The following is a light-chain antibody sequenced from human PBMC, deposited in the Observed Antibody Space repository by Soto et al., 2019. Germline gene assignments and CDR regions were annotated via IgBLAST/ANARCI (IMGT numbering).Light chain of an antibody. CDR3: QQRSNWPPVIT. CDR2: DAS. CDR1: QSFSSY. V-gene: IGKV3-11*01. Sequence: EIVLTQSPATLSLSPGERVTLSCRASQSFSSYLAWYQQKPGQAPRLLIYDASKRATGIPARLSGRGSGTEFTLPISTLEPEDFAVYYCQQRSNWPPVITFGQGTRLEIK. J-gene: IGKJ5*01.